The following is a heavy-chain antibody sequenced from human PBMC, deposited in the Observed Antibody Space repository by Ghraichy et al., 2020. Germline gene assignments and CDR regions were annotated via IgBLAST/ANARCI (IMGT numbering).Heavy chain of an antibody. V-gene: IGHV4-59*12. CDR2: IYNNENT. CDR1: GAPITGYY. Sequence: SETLSLTRSVSGAPITGYYWTWIRQPPGKGLEWIGYIYNNENTNYNPSLKSRITMSVDTSKKQFSLKLRSVTAADTAVYFCARRRYSYDHYFDYWGQGALVTVSS. D-gene: IGHD5-18*01. CDR3: ARRRYSYDHYFDY. J-gene: IGHJ4*02.